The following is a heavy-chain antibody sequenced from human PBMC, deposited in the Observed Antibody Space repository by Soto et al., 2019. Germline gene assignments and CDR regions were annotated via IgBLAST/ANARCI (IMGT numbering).Heavy chain of an antibody. V-gene: IGHV1-69*01. Sequence: QVQLVQSGAEGKKPGSSVKVSCKASGGTVSSYAISWVRQAPGQWLEWMGGNIPIFGTANYAQKFQGRVTITADASTSTAYMELSRMRSEDTAVYYCARSSYSRIWTLGSYYGMDVWGQGTTVTVCS. CDR1: GGTVSSYA. CDR2: NIPIFGTA. D-gene: IGHD6-13*01. J-gene: IGHJ6*02. CDR3: ARSSYSRIWTLGSYYGMDV.